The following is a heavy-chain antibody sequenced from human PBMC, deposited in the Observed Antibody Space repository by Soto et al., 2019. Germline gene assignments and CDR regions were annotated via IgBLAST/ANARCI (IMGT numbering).Heavy chain of an antibody. CDR1: GGSISSYY. Sequence: SETLSLTCTVSGGSISSYYWSWIRQPPGKGLEWIGYIYYSGSTNYNPSLKSRVTISVDTSKNQFSLKLSSVTAADTAVYYCARFRPYYYDSSGYIEVCYFDYWGQGTLVTVSS. CDR2: IYYSGST. D-gene: IGHD3-22*01. V-gene: IGHV4-59*01. J-gene: IGHJ4*02. CDR3: ARFRPYYYDSSGYIEVCYFDY.